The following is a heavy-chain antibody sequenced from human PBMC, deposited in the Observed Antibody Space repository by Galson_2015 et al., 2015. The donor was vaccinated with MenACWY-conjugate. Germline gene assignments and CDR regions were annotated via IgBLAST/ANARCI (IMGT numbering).Heavy chain of an antibody. CDR2: IIPLFGTA. V-gene: IGHV1-69*06. CDR3: AREGKATAYGGNSADY. D-gene: IGHD4-23*01. CDR1: GGTFSNYA. J-gene: IGHJ4*02. Sequence: SVKVSCKASGGTFSNYAITWVRQAPGQGLEWMGGIIPLFGTANYAQKFQGRVTITADKSTSTAYMELRSLRSEDTAVYYCAREGKATAYGGNSADYSGPGTLVTVSS.